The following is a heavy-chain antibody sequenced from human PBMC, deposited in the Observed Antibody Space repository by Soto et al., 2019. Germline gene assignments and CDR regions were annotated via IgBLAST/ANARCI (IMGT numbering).Heavy chain of an antibody. CDR1: GFTFSSYA. CDR2: ISYDGSNK. J-gene: IGHJ5*02. Sequence: QVQLVESGGGVVQPGRSLRLSCAASGFTFSSYAMHWVRQAPGKGLEWVAVISYDGSNKYYADSVKGRFTISRDNSKKTLYLQMNSLRAEDTAVYYCASVDVWFDPWGQGTLVTVSS. CDR3: ASVDVWFDP. V-gene: IGHV3-30-3*01.